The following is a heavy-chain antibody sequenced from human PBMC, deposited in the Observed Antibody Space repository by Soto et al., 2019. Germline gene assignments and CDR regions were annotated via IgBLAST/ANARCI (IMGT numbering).Heavy chain of an antibody. J-gene: IGHJ5*02. Sequence: QVQLVQSGAEVKKPGSSVKVSCKASGGTFSSYAISWVRQAPGQGLEWMGGIIPIFGTANYAQKFQGRVTITADKSTSTAYMELSSLRSEDTAVYYCARAGYCTNGVCYPYNWFDPWGQGTLVTVSS. D-gene: IGHD2-8*01. CDR1: GGTFSSYA. V-gene: IGHV1-69*06. CDR3: ARAGYCTNGVCYPYNWFDP. CDR2: IIPIFGTA.